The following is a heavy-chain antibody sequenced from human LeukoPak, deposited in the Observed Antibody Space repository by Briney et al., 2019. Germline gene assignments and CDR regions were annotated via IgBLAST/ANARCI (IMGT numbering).Heavy chain of an antibody. D-gene: IGHD2-2*01. V-gene: IGHV1-18*01. J-gene: IGHJ4*02. CDR1: GYTFTSYG. CDR2: ISAYSGNT. CDR3: ARAWDCSSTTCYVYFDY. Sequence: ASVKVSCKASGYTFTSYGISWVRQAPGQGLEWMGWISAYSGNTNYAQKLQGRVTMTTDTSTNTAYMELRSLTSDDTAVYYCARAWDCSSTTCYVYFDYWGQGSLVTVSS.